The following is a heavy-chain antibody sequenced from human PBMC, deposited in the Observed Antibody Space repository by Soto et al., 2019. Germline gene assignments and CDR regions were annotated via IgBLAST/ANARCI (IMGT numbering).Heavy chain of an antibody. Sequence: ASVKVSCKASGYTFTSYGIHWVRQAPGQRLEWMGWINAGNGKAKYSQKFQGRVTITRDTSATTAYMELSSLRSEDGAVYYCARVPSLRYFDWFLDFWGQGTLVTVSS. J-gene: IGHJ4*02. CDR1: GYTFTSYG. CDR2: INAGNGKA. CDR3: ARVPSLRYFDWFLDF. D-gene: IGHD3-9*01. V-gene: IGHV1-3*01.